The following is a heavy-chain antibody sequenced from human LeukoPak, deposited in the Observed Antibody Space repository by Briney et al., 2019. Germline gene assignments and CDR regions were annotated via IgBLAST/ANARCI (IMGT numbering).Heavy chain of an antibody. Sequence: SVKVSCKASGGTFSSYAISWVRQAPGQGLEWMGGIIPIFGTANYAQKFQGRVTITADESTSTAYMELSSLRSEDTAVYYCAYDPKYCSSTSCYTGAEYFQHWGQGTLVTVSS. J-gene: IGHJ1*01. CDR2: IIPIFGTA. CDR3: AYDPKYCSSTSCYTGAEYFQH. CDR1: GGTFSSYA. D-gene: IGHD2-2*02. V-gene: IGHV1-69*13.